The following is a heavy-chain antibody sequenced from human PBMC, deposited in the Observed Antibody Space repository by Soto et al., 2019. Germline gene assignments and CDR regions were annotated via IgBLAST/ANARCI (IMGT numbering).Heavy chain of an antibody. CDR1: GFTFDDYA. J-gene: IGHJ6*02. Sequence: EVQLVESGGGLVQPGRSLRLSCAASGFTFDDYAMHWVRQAPGKGLEWVSGISWNSGTIVYADSVKGRFTISRDNAKNSLYLQMNRLRGDDTALYYCAKDMRGRSSSSRYYYGLDVWGQGTTVTVSS. D-gene: IGHD6-13*01. V-gene: IGHV3-9*01. CDR3: AKDMRGRSSSSRYYYGLDV. CDR2: ISWNSGTI.